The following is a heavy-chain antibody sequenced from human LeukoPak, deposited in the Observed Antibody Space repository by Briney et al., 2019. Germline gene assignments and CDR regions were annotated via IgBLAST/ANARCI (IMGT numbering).Heavy chain of an antibody. J-gene: IGHJ4*02. CDR1: GSTVSSNY. V-gene: IGHV3-53*01. CDR3: AREGGDSMIQGVIAD. D-gene: IGHD3-10*01. Sequence: GRSLRLSCSASGSTVSSNYMSCVRQAPGKGLEWVSVIYAGGATAYAGSVKGRFIISRDNSKNTLYLQMNSLRAEDTALYYCAREGGDSMIQGVIADWGQGTLVTVSS. CDR2: IYAGGAT.